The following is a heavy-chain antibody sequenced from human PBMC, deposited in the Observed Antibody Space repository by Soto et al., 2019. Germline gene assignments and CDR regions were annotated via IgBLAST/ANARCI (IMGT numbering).Heavy chain of an antibody. CDR1: GFTFSSYG. V-gene: IGHV3-30*18. CDR2: ISYDGSNK. Sequence: GGSLRLSCAASGFTFSSYGMHWVRQAPGKGLEWVAVISYDGSNKYYADAVKGRFTISRDNSKNTLYLQMNSLRAEDTAVYYCAKDFLSDTIFGYFDYWGQGTLVTVSS. CDR3: AKDFLSDTIFGYFDY. J-gene: IGHJ4*02. D-gene: IGHD3-3*01.